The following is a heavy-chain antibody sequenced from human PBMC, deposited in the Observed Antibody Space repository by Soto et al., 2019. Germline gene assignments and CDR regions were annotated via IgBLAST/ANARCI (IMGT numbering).Heavy chain of an antibody. V-gene: IGHV3-9*01. CDR1: GFTFDDYA. CDR3: AKDGVPLELLFPKAGSYFDY. CDR2: ISWNSGSI. D-gene: IGHD3-3*01. J-gene: IGHJ4*02. Sequence: EVQLVESGGGLVQPGRSLRLSCAASGFTFDDYAMHWVRQAPGKGLEWVSGISWNSGSIGYADSVKGRFTISRDNAKNSLYLQMNGLRAEDTALYYCAKDGVPLELLFPKAGSYFDYWGQGTLVTVSS.